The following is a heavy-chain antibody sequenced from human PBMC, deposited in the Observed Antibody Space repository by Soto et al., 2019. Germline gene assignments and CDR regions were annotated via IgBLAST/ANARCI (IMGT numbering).Heavy chain of an antibody. CDR1: GFSFSSYA. V-gene: IGHV3-30*04. Sequence: QVKLVESGGGVVQPRRSLRLSCAASGFSFSSYAMHWVRQAPGKGLEWLSFISYDGRNEYYADSVKGRFTVSRDSSENTLYLQIKTLKPEDTAVYYCARDGCPNGVCFNDYWGQGTLVTVSP. CDR3: ARDGCPNGVCFNDY. D-gene: IGHD2-8*01. CDR2: ISYDGRNE. J-gene: IGHJ4*02.